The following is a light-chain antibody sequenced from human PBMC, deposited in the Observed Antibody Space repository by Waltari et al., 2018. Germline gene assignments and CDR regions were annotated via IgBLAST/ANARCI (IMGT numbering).Light chain of an antibody. J-gene: IGLJ2*01. CDR2: QDD. CDR1: KLGDKF. V-gene: IGLV3-1*01. CDR3: QAWDSGTV. Sequence: SYELTQPPAVSVSPGQTASITCSGDKLGDKFVCWYQQKAGQSPLLVIYQDDKRSAGIPERFSGSNSGNTATLTISGTQAMDEADYYCQAWDSGTVFGGGTKLTVL.